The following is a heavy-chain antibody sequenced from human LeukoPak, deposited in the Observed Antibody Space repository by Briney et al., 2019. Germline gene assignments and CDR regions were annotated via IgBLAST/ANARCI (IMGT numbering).Heavy chain of an antibody. CDR3: AREPRTYSGSYWAQGYYYYMDV. V-gene: IGHV3-30-3*01. Sequence: GRSLRLSCAASGFTFSSYAMHWVRQAPGKGLEWVAVISYDGSNKYYADSVKGRFTISRDNSKNTLYLQMNSLRAEDTAVYYCAREPRTYSGSYWAQGYYYYMDVWGKGTTVTVSS. D-gene: IGHD1-26*01. CDR1: GFTFSSYA. CDR2: ISYDGSNK. J-gene: IGHJ6*03.